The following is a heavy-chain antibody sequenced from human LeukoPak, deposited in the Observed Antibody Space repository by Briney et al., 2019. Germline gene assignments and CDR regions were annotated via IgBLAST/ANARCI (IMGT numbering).Heavy chain of an antibody. CDR1: GYSFTDKY. V-gene: IGHV1-2*02. J-gene: IGHJ4*02. CDR2: INPNSGGT. D-gene: IGHD2-8*01. CDR3: ARDTKGGQFDY. Sequence: ASVKVSCKASGYSFTDKYMHWVRQAPGQGLEWMGWINPNSGGTNYAQKFQGRVTMTTDTSMSTAYMELSRLTSDDTAVYYCARDTKGGQFDYWGQGTLVTVSS.